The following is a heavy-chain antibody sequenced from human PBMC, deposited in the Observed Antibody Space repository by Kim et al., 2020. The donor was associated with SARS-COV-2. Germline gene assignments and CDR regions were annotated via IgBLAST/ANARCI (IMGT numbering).Heavy chain of an antibody. V-gene: IGHV3-21*01. CDR2: ISSSSSYI. D-gene: IGHD3-10*01. CDR1: GFTFSSYS. J-gene: IGHJ6*02. Sequence: GGSLRLSCAASGFTFSSYSMNWVRQAPGKGLEWVSSISSSSSYIYYADSVKGRFTISRDNAKNSLYLQMNSLRAEDTAVYYCARDFSFRTFYYGSGSYYYYYGMDVWGQGTTVTVSS. CDR3: ARDFSFRTFYYGSGSYYYYYGMDV.